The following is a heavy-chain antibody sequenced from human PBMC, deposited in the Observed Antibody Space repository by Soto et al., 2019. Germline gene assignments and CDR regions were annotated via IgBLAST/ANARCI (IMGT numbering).Heavy chain of an antibody. CDR1: GFTFSDSA. CDR3: SRDRSGIEGATPD. V-gene: IGHV3-73*02. D-gene: IGHD1-26*01. J-gene: IGHJ4*02. Sequence: EVQLVESGGGLVHPGGSLKLSCSSSGFTFSDSAIHWVRQASGKGLEWVGRIRTKANKYATAYAESVKGRFTISREDSKNTAYRQMTSLETEDTAVYYCSRDRSGIEGATPDWGQGTLVTVSS. CDR2: IRTKANKYAT.